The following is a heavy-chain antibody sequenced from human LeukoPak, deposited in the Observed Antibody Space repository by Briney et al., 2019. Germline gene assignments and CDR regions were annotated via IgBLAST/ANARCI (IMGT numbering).Heavy chain of an antibody. Sequence: GGSLRLSCAASGFTFLSHNMNCVRQAPGRGLEWVSSISSSSIYIYSADSVKGRFTMSRDNAHNSLLLHMNSLTAEDTAVYFRARGLVGATSKNYFDYWGQGTLVTVSS. V-gene: IGHV3-21*01. CDR2: ISSSSIYI. J-gene: IGHJ4*02. D-gene: IGHD1-26*01. CDR3: ARGLVGATSKNYFDY. CDR1: GFTFLSHN.